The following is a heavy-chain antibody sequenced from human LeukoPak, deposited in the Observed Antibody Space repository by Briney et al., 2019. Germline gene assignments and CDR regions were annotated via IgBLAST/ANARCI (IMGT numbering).Heavy chain of an antibody. V-gene: IGHV3-23*01. Sequence: GGSLRLSCAASGFTFSSYAMSWVRQAPGKGLEWVSAISGSGGSTYYADSVKGRFTISRDNSKNTLYLQMNSLRAEDTAVYYCAKALLTGTTAGPDYYYYYMDVWGKGTTVTVSS. CDR2: ISGSGGST. J-gene: IGHJ6*03. CDR1: GFTFSSYA. D-gene: IGHD1-1*01. CDR3: AKALLTGTTAGPDYYYYYMDV.